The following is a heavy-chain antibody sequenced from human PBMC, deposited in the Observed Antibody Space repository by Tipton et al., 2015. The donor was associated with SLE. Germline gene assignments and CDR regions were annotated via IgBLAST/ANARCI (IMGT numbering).Heavy chain of an antibody. CDR2: INHSGST. V-gene: IGHV4-34*01. CDR1: GGAFSGYY. D-gene: IGHD4-17*01. Sequence: TLSLTCAVYGGAFSGYYCSWIPPPPGKGVEGVGEINHSGSTNYNPSLKSRVTISVDTSKNQFSLKLTSLTAADTAVYYCARGLYGDEPGYWGQGTLVTVSS. J-gene: IGHJ4*02. CDR3: ARGLYGDEPGY.